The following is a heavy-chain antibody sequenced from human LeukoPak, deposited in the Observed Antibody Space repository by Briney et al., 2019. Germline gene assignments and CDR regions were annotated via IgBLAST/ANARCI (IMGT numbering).Heavy chain of an antibody. D-gene: IGHD1-14*01. J-gene: IGHJ4*02. CDR1: GYTFTGYY. CDR2: INPNSGGT. Sequence: ASVKVSCKASGYTFTGYYMHWVRQAPGQGLEWMGWINPNSGGTNYAQKFQGRVTMTRDTSISTAYMELSRLRSDDTAVYYCARARTRREGYFDYWGQGTLVTVSS. CDR3: ARARTRREGYFDY. V-gene: IGHV1-2*02.